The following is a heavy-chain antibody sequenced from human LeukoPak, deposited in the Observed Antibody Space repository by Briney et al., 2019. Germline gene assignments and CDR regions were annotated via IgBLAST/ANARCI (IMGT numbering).Heavy chain of an antibody. CDR1: GGTFSSYA. CDR3: ATLGTYFDY. Sequence: GSSVKVSCKASGGTFSSYAISWVRQAPGQGLEWMGGFDPEDGETIYAQKFQGRVTMTEDTSTDTAYMELSSLRSEDTAVYYCATLGTYFDYWGQGTLVTVSS. V-gene: IGHV1-24*01. J-gene: IGHJ4*02. CDR2: FDPEDGET. D-gene: IGHD7-27*01.